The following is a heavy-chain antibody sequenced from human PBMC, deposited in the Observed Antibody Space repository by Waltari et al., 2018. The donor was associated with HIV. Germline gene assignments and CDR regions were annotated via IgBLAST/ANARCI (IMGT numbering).Heavy chain of an antibody. D-gene: IGHD3-22*01. CDR2: ISSSSSYI. Sequence: EVQLVESGGGLVKPGGSLRLSCAASGFPLRSYSLNWVRQAPGRGRDVDSSISSSSSYIYYADSVKGRFTISRDNAKNSLYLQMNSLRAEDTAVYYCARVDYYHSTKSRYFDSWGQGTLVTVSS. CDR3: ARVDYYHSTKSRYFDS. CDR1: GFPLRSYS. V-gene: IGHV3-21*01. J-gene: IGHJ4*02.